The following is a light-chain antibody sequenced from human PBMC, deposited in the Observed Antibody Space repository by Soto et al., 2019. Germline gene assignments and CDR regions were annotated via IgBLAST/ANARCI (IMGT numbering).Light chain of an antibody. J-gene: IGKJ5*01. CDR1: QSSSTW. Sequence: DIQMTQSPSLLSASVRDRVTITCRASQSSSTWLAWYQQKPGKAPKLLIYDASILESEVPSRFSGSGSVTEFTLTIRGLQPDDFATYYCQQYNTDRYTFGQGTRLEIK. CDR3: QQYNTDRYT. V-gene: IGKV1-5*01. CDR2: DAS.